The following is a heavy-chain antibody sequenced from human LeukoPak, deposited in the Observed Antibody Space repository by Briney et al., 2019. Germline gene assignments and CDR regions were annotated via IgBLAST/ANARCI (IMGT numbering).Heavy chain of an antibody. D-gene: IGHD1/OR15-1a*01. V-gene: IGHV4-59*08. Sequence: SEALSLTCTVSGCSISGYYWSWIRQPPAKRLEWIGYVYDTGATNYNPSLKSRSTITMDTYKNRLSLYQSAVAAADTAVDYCAILPLIATTRGGFDPWGQGTLVTVSS. J-gene: IGHJ5*02. CDR2: VYDTGAT. CDR1: GCSISGYY. CDR3: AILPLIATTRGGFDP.